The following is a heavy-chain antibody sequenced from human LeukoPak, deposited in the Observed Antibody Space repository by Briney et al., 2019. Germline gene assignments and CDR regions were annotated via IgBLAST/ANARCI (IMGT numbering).Heavy chain of an antibody. CDR2: ISSSSSYI. D-gene: IGHD3-22*01. J-gene: IGHJ4*02. Sequence: GGSLRLSCAASGFTFSSYSMNWVRQAPGKGLEWVSSISSSSSYIYYADSVKGRFTISRDNAKNSLYLQMNSLRAEDTAVYYCARSYDSSGYCDYWGQGTLVTVSS. CDR1: GFTFSSYS. CDR3: ARSYDSSGYCDY. V-gene: IGHV3-21*01.